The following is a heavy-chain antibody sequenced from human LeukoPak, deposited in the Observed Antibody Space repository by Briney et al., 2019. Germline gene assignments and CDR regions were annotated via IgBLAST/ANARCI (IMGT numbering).Heavy chain of an antibody. J-gene: IGHJ6*03. CDR3: ARAYDDSYYYYYFLDV. Sequence: ASVKVSCKASGYTFTGYYMHWVRQAPGQGLEWMGWINPNSGGTNYAQKFQGRVTMTRDTSISTAYMELRSLRSDDTAVYYCARAYDDSYYYYYFLDVWGKGTTVTVSS. D-gene: IGHD3-3*01. V-gene: IGHV1-2*02. CDR1: GYTFTGYY. CDR2: INPNSGGT.